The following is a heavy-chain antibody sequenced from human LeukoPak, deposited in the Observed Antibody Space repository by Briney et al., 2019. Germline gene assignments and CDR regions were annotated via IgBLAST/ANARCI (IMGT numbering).Heavy chain of an antibody. CDR2: ISWNSGSI. CDR3: AKDRGSSSSNPTFDY. CDR1: GFTFDDYA. D-gene: IGHD6-6*01. V-gene: IGHV3-9*03. Sequence: GGSLRLSCAASGFTFDDYAMHWVRQAPGKGLEWVSGISWNSGSIGYADSVKGRFTISRDNAKNSLYLQMNSLGAEDMALYYCAKDRGSSSSNPTFDYWGQGTLVTVSS. J-gene: IGHJ4*02.